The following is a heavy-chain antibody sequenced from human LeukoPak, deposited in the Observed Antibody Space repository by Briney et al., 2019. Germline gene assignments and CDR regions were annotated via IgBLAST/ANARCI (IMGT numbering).Heavy chain of an antibody. CDR3: AREGIAVAGQKFDY. V-gene: IGHV4-34*01. J-gene: IGHJ4*02. Sequence: SQTPPLSCALYCGSVRGFYWSWIHQPPLQCLLSIGEINHSGSTNYNPSLKSRVTISVDTSKNQFSLKLSSVTAADTAVYYCAREGIAVAGQKFDYWGQGTLVTVSS. CDR1: CGSVRGFY. D-gene: IGHD6-19*01. CDR2: INHSGST.